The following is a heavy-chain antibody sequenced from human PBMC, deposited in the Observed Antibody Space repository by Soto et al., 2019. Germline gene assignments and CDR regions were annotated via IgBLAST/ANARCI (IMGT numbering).Heavy chain of an antibody. CDR3: ASRDLYGDYVAFDI. J-gene: IGHJ3*02. Sequence: SETLSLTCTVSGGSISSYYWSWIRQPPGKGLEWIGYIYYSGSTYYNPSLKSRVTISVDTSKNQFSLKLSSVTAADTAVYYCASRDLYGDYVAFDIWGQGTMVTVSS. CDR1: GGSISSYY. V-gene: IGHV4-30-4*01. CDR2: IYYSGST. D-gene: IGHD4-17*01.